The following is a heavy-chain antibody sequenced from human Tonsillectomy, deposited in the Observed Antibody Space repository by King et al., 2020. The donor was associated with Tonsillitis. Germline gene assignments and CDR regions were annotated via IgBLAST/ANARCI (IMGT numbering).Heavy chain of an antibody. CDR3: GRYEGGVFDP. CDR2: IYDSDNT. D-gene: IGHD2-15*01. J-gene: IGHJ5*02. V-gene: IGHV4-31*03. CDR1: IGSITGGTYY. Sequence: VQLQESGPGLVKPSQTLSLTCTVSIGSITGGTYYWSWIRHPPGKGLEWIGYIYDSDNTYYNPSLMIRLTISLDTSNNQFSLKLTSVTAADTAIYYCGRYEGGVFDPWGQGTLVTVSS.